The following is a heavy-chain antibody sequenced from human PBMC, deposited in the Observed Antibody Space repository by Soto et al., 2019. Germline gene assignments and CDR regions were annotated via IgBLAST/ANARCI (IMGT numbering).Heavy chain of an antibody. CDR2: IKDGGYT. CDR1: GGSLSGYY. V-gene: IGHV4-34*01. D-gene: IGHD5-12*01. J-gene: IGHJ4*02. Sequence: SETLSLTCAVNGGSLSGYYWSWIRQPPGKGLEWIGEIKDGGYTNYSPSLKSRATISSDTSNNQFSLRLNSVTAADTGLYYCARGQEGVVATHCDQGALVTVS. CDR3: ARGQEGVVATH.